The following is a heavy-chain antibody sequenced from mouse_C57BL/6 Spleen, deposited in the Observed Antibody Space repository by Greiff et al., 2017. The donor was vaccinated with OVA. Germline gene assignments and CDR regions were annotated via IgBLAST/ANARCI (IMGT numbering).Heavy chain of an antibody. CDR2: INPGSGGT. CDR1: GYAFTNYL. J-gene: IGHJ3*01. D-gene: IGHD1-1*01. V-gene: IGHV1-54*01. CDR3: ARTSDGSTQGFAY. Sequence: VQLQQSGAELVRPGTSVKVSCKASGYAFTNYLIEWVKQRPGQGLEWIGVINPGSGGTNYNEKFKGKATLTADKSSSTAYMQLSSLTSEDSAVYFCARTSDGSTQGFAYWGQGTLVTVSA.